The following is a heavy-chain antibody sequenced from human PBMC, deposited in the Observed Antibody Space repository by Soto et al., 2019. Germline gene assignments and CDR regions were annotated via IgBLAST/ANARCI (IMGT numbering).Heavy chain of an antibody. CDR3: AKALQFHWFDP. CDR1: GFTFSRYG. CDR2: ISYDGSNK. D-gene: IGHD1-1*01. Sequence: GGSVRLSCAASGFTFSRYGMHWVRQAPGKGLEWVAVISYDGSNKYYADSVKGRFTISRDNSKNTLYLQMNSLRAEDTAVYYCAKALQFHWFDPWGQGTLVTVSS. J-gene: IGHJ5*02. V-gene: IGHV3-30*18.